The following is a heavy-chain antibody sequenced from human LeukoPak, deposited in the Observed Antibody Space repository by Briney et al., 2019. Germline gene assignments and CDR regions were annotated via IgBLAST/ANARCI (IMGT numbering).Heavy chain of an antibody. D-gene: IGHD5-12*01. CDR3: ARVFRYSGTNWFDP. CDR1: GYTFTGYY. V-gene: IGHV1-2*02. CDR2: INPNSGGT. Sequence: ASVSVSCKASGYTFTGYYMHWVRQAPGQGLEWMGWINPNSGGTNYAQKFQGRVTMTRDTSISTAYMELSRLRSDDTAVYYCARVFRYSGTNWFDPWGQGTLVTVSS. J-gene: IGHJ5*02.